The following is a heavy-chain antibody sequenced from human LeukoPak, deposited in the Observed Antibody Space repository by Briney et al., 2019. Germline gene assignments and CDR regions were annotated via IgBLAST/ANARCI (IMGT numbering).Heavy chain of an antibody. CDR3: ARGSETELPDAFDI. Sequence: SETLSLTCTVSGGSISSSSYYWGWIRQPPGKGLEWIGSIYYSGSTYYNPSLKSRVTISVDTSKNQFSLKLSSVTAADTAVYYCARGSETELPDAFDIWGQGTMVTVSS. V-gene: IGHV4-39*01. D-gene: IGHD1-26*01. CDR2: IYYSGST. J-gene: IGHJ3*02. CDR1: GGSISSSSYY.